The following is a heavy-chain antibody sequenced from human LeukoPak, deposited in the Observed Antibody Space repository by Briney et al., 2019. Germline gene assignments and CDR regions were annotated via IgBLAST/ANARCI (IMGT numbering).Heavy chain of an antibody. CDR1: GFTFSNAW. D-gene: IGHD1-1*01. CDR3: ISGGGTADY. V-gene: IGHV3-15*01. Sequence: PGGSVSLSCAASGFTFSNAWMNWMGWVRPAPGEGLEWVGLAKIKTDDGTPDYAALVKGRFTISRDDSKNTVYLEMNSLETEDTAVYYCISGGGTADYWGQGTLVSVSS. J-gene: IGHJ4*02. CDR2: AKIKTDDGTP.